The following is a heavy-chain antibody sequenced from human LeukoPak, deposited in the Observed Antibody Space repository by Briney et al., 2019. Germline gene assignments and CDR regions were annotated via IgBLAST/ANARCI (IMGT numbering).Heavy chain of an antibody. Sequence: SETLSLTCTVSGGSISSNTYYWGWIRQTPEKGLDWIGSIHYSGRTLYNPSLDSRVTISVDTSTHEFSLRLTSVTGADTAVYYCARHTPATVGIYFDYWGQGTLVTVSS. CDR3: ARHTPATVGIYFDY. CDR2: IHYSGRT. CDR1: GGSISSNTYY. V-gene: IGHV4-39*01. D-gene: IGHD1-26*01. J-gene: IGHJ4*02.